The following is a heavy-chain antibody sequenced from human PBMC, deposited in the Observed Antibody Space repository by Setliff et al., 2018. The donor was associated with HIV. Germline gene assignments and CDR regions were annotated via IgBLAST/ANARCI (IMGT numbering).Heavy chain of an antibody. CDR1: GFTFGSYA. CDR2: ISGSGDST. Sequence: GGSLRLSCAPSGFTFGSYAMSWVRQAPGKGLEWVSVISGSGDSTFYADSLKGRFTIPRDNSKNTLYLQMNSLRAEDTAVCYCAKDHATSSWFTALLDYWGQGALVTVSS. V-gene: IGHV3-23*01. D-gene: IGHD6-13*01. J-gene: IGHJ4*02. CDR3: AKDHATSSWFTALLDY.